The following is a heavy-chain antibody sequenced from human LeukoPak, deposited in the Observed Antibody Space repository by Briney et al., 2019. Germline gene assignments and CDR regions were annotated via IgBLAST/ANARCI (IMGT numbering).Heavy chain of an antibody. Sequence: ASVKVSCKASGYTFTGYYMHWVRQAPGQRLEWMGWINPNSGGTNYAQKFQGRVTMTRDTSISTAYMELSRLRSDDTAVYYCARDSYIAAAGTCDYWGQGTLVTVSS. D-gene: IGHD6-13*01. CDR3: ARDSYIAAAGTCDY. J-gene: IGHJ4*02. CDR2: INPNSGGT. V-gene: IGHV1-2*02. CDR1: GYTFTGYY.